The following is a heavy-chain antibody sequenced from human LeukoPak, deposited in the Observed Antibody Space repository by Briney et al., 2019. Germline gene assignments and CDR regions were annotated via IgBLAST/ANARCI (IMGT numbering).Heavy chain of an antibody. CDR2: INTNTGNP. J-gene: IGHJ6*02. V-gene: IGHV7-4-1*02. Sequence: GASVKVSCKASGYTFTSYAMNWVRQAPGQGLEWMGWINTNTGNPTYAQGFTGRFVFSLDTSVSTAYLQISSLKAEDTAVYYCARPRIAVAGTPGRWSYYYYYGMDVWGQGTTVTVSS. CDR3: ARPRIAVAGTPGRWSYYYYYGMDV. D-gene: IGHD6-19*01. CDR1: GYTFTSYA.